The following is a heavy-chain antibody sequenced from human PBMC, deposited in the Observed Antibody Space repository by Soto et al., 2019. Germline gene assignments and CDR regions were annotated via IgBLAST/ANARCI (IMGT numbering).Heavy chain of an antibody. CDR2: IYYSGST. J-gene: IGHJ4*02. D-gene: IGHD2-2*01. CDR1: GGSISSYY. CDR3: ARRYRSCFDY. V-gene: IGHV4-59*08. Sequence: SETLSLTCTVSGGSISSYYWSWIRQPPGKGLEWIGYIYYSGSTNYKPSLKSRVTISVDTSKNQFSLKLSSVTAADTAVYYCARRYRSCFDYRGQGTLVTVSS.